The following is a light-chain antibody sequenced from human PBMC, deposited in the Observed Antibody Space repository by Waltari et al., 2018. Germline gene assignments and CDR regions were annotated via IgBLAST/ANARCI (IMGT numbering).Light chain of an antibody. V-gene: IGKV1-16*01. J-gene: IGKJ3*01. CDR2: EAA. CDR3: QQSHTYPFT. CDR1: QAIGNS. Sequence: DIQMTQSPSSVSASVGDSVTITCRATQAIGNSLAWFQRKPGKAPQSLIYEAASPLNGVPSRFSGSGSGTDFALTISSLRPEDFATYYCQQSHTYPFTFGPGTKVD.